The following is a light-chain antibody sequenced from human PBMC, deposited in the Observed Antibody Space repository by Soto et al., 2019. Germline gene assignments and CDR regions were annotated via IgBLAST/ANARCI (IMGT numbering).Light chain of an antibody. Sequence: QSALTQPASVSGSPGQSITISCTGTSSDVGGYNYVSWYQQHPGKAPKLMIYEVSNRPSGVSNRFSGSKSGNTASLTISVLQAEDEDDYYCSSYTSSSTIVVFGGGTKVTVL. V-gene: IGLV2-14*01. CDR1: SSDVGGYNY. CDR3: SSYTSSSTIVV. J-gene: IGLJ2*01. CDR2: EVS.